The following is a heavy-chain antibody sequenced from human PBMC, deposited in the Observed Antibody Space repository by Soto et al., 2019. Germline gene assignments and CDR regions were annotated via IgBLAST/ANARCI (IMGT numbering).Heavy chain of an antibody. CDR3: ARGEIAARPYYGMDV. CDR1: GYSFTSYW. V-gene: IGHV5-51*01. CDR2: IYPGDSDT. D-gene: IGHD6-6*01. Sequence: PGESLKISCKGPGYSFTSYWIGWVRQMPGKGLEWMGIIYPGDSDTRYSPSFQGQVTISADKSISTAYLQWSSLKASDTAMYYCARGEIAARPYYGMDVWGQGTTVTVSS. J-gene: IGHJ6*02.